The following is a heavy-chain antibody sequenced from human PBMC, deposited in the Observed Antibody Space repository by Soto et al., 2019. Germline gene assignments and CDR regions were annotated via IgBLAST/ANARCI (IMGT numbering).Heavy chain of an antibody. J-gene: IGHJ4*02. Sequence: EVQLVESGGGLVQPGGSLKVSCAGLGFNFSDSALHWVRQPSGKGLEWIGRIRGRSKKFATSYATSVRGRFSLSRDVSRNTAYLQMNSLRDDVTGVYFCTARGGDSLQDIWGQGTLVTVSS. CDR2: IRGRSKKFAT. CDR1: GFNFSDSA. D-gene: IGHD4-17*01. V-gene: IGHV3-73*01. CDR3: TARGGDSLQDI.